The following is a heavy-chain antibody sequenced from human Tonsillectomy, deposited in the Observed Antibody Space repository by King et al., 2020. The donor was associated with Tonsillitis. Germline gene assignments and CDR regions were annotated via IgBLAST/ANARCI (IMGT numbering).Heavy chain of an antibody. J-gene: IGHJ4*02. CDR1: GGSISSSPYY. CDR2: FYYSWNT. V-gene: IGHV4-39*01. CDR3: ARDYGLN. D-gene: IGHD4-17*01. Sequence: QLQESGPGLVKPSETLSLTCAVSGGSISSSPYYWGWICQPPGKGLEWIGSFYYSWNTYYKPSPKSRVTISVDTSKNQFSLILTSVTAADTAVYYCARDYGLNWGQGTLVTVSS.